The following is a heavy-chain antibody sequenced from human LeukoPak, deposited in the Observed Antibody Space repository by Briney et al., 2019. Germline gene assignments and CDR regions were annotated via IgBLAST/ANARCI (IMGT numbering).Heavy chain of an antibody. CDR1: GFTFSSYD. J-gene: IGHJ4*02. CDR3: AKREFSDSGSYYFDY. CDR2: ISYDRSNK. V-gene: IGHV3-30*18. D-gene: IGHD1-26*01. Sequence: PGGSLRLSCAASGFTFSSYDMHWVRQAPGKGLEWVGVISYDRSNKYYADSVKGGFTISRDNSKNTLYLQMNSLRAEDTAMYYCAKREFSDSGSYYFDYWGQGTLVTVSS.